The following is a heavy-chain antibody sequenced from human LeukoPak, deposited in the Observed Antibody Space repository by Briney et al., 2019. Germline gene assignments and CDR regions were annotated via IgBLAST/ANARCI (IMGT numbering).Heavy chain of an antibody. CDR2: IIPIFGTA. D-gene: IGHD6-13*01. V-gene: IGHV1-69*13. Sequence: SVKVSCKASGRSFNSYAISWVRQAPGQGLGWRGGIIPIFGTANYAQNFQGRVTITADESTSTAYMELSSLRSEDTSVYYCARGPWRSSSYSSSWYINYWGQGTLVTVSS. J-gene: IGHJ4*02. CDR1: GRSFNSYA. CDR3: ARGPWRSSSYSSSWYINY.